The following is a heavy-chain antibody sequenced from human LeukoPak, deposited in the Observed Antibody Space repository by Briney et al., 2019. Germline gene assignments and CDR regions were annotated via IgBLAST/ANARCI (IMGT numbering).Heavy chain of an antibody. J-gene: IGHJ6*02. CDR3: AKDRGSTPRYGMDV. V-gene: IGHV3-9*01. Sequence: GGSLRLSCAASGFTFDDYAMHWVRQVPGKGLEWVSGISWNSGSIDYADSVKGRFTISRDNAKKSLYLQMNSLRAEDTALYYCAKDRGSTPRYGMDVWGQGTTVTVSS. CDR1: GFTFDDYA. CDR2: ISWNSGSI. D-gene: IGHD5/OR15-5a*01.